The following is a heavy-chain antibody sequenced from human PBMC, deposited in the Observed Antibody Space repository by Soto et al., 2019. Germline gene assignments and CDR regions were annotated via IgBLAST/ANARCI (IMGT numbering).Heavy chain of an antibody. CDR2: IYNTVST. Sequence: PLETLSLTCRFSSFSINSRHYWGWIRQPPGKGLEWIESIYNTVSTHYNPSLKSRATISLDTSQNQFSLRLNSVTAADTAIYYCARNASGRYFDYWGPGRLVTVSS. CDR3: ARNASGRYFDY. CDR1: SFSINSRHY. J-gene: IGHJ4*02. V-gene: IGHV4-38-2*01. D-gene: IGHD6-19*01.